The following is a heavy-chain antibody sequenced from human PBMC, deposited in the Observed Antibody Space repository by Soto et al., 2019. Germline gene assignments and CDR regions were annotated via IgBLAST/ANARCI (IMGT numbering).Heavy chain of an antibody. V-gene: IGHV3-23*01. Sequence: EVQLLESGGGLVQPGGSLRLSSAASGFTFSSYAMNWVRQAPGKGLEWVSVISGNGGRTDYADSVKGRFTISRDNFKNTLYLQMNSLRVEDTAVYYCAKDNRWLVPTYFDYWGQGTLVTVSS. J-gene: IGHJ4*02. D-gene: IGHD6-19*01. CDR2: ISGNGGRT. CDR1: GFTFSSYA. CDR3: AKDNRWLVPTYFDY.